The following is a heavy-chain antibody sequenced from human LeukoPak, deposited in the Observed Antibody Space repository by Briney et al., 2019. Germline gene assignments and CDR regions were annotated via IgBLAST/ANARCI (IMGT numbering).Heavy chain of an antibody. J-gene: IGHJ4*02. Sequence: PSETLSLTCTVSGGSISSYHWSWIRQPPGKRLEWIGSIYGSGNINYNPSLKSRVTISVDTSKNQFSLRLTSVTAADTAVYYCAGGVQWLALDCWGQGTLVTVSS. CDR2: IYGSGNI. D-gene: IGHD6-19*01. CDR1: GGSISSYH. V-gene: IGHV4-59*08. CDR3: AGGVQWLALDC.